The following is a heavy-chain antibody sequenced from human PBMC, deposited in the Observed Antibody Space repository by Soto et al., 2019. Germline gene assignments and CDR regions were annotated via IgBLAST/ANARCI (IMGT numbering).Heavy chain of an antibody. D-gene: IGHD3-3*01. Sequence: GGSLRLSCAASGFTFSSYSMNWVRQAPGKGLEWVSSISSSSSYIYYADSVKGRFTISRDNAKNSLYLQMNSLRAEDTAVYYCARDYDFWSGSYSYYYMDVWGKGTTVTVSS. J-gene: IGHJ6*03. CDR2: ISSSSSYI. CDR3: ARDYDFWSGSYSYYYMDV. V-gene: IGHV3-21*01. CDR1: GFTFSSYS.